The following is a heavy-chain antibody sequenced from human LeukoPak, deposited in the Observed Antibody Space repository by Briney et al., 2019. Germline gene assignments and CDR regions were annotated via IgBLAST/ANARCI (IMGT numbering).Heavy chain of an antibody. V-gene: IGHV3-49*04. Sequence: GVLRLSCTASGFTFGDYAMSWVRQAPGKGLEWVGFIRSKAYGGTTEYAASVKGRFTISRDDSKSIAYLQMNSLKTEDTAVYYCTRAAGRRLNIAAAEGYWGQGTLVTVSS. CDR1: GFTFGDYA. J-gene: IGHJ4*02. D-gene: IGHD6-13*01. CDR3: TRAAGRRLNIAAAEGY. CDR2: IRSKAYGGTT.